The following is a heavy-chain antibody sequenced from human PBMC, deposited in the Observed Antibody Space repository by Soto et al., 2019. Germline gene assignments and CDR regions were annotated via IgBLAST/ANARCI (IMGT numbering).Heavy chain of an antibody. J-gene: IGHJ6*02. CDR2: IIPIFRTA. Sequence: QVQLVQSGAEVKKPGSSLKVSCKASGGTFSSSAFSWVRQAPGQGLEWMGGIIPIFRTADYAQKFQGRVTITADESTSTAYMELSSLRSEDTGVYYCAGDKDRQQLGGNYYYIMDVWGQGTTVTVSS. CDR3: AGDKDRQQLGGNYYYIMDV. CDR1: GGTFSSSA. D-gene: IGHD3-3*02. V-gene: IGHV1-69*12.